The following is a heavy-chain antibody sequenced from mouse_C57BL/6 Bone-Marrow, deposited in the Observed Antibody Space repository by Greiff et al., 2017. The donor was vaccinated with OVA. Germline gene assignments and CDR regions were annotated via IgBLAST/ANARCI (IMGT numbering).Heavy chain of an antibody. CDR3: ARRPKFYAMDY. Sequence: VQLKESGGGLVKPGGSLKLSCAASGFTFSDYGMHWVRQAPEKGLEWVAYISSGSSTIYYADTVKGRFTISRDNAKNTLFLQMTSLRSEDTAMYYCARRPKFYAMDYWGQGTSVTVSS. CDR2: ISSGSSTI. J-gene: IGHJ4*01. V-gene: IGHV5-17*01. CDR1: GFTFSDYG.